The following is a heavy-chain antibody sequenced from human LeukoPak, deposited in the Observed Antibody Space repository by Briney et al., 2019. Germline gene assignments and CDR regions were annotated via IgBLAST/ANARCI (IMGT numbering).Heavy chain of an antibody. Sequence: GESLKISCKGSGYTFTNYWIGWVRQIPGKGLEWMWIIYPGDSDTRYSPSFQGQVTISADKSISTAYLQWNSLKASDTAMYYCARHPLLRGYTYGYIDYWGQGALVTVSS. CDR3: ARHPLLRGYTYGYIDY. V-gene: IGHV5-51*01. J-gene: IGHJ4*02. CDR1: GYTFTNYW. CDR2: IYPGDSDT. D-gene: IGHD5-18*01.